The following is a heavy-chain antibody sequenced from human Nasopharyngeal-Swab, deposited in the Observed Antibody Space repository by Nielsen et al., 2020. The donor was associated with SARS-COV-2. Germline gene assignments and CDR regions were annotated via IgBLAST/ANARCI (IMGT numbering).Heavy chain of an antibody. Sequence: VRQMPGKGLEWVSSISSSSSYIYYADSVKGRFTISRDNSKNTLYLQMNSLRAEDTAVYYCAKGTVWFGESWGQGTLVTVSS. D-gene: IGHD3-10*01. J-gene: IGHJ5*02. CDR2: ISSSSSYI. V-gene: IGHV3-21*04. CDR3: AKGTVWFGES.